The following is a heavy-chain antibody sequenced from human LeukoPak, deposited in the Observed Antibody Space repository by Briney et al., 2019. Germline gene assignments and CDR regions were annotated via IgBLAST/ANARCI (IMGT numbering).Heavy chain of an antibody. Sequence: GGSLRLSCAASGFTFSSYDMTWVRQTPGKGLEWVALISRSGGTTYYADSVKGRFTISRDNSKNTLYLQMNSLRAEDTAEYYCAKRGGTESFYYYYYMDVWGKGTTVTVSS. CDR2: ISRSGGTT. J-gene: IGHJ6*03. D-gene: IGHD2-15*01. V-gene: IGHV3-23*01. CDR1: GFTFSSYD. CDR3: AKRGGTESFYYYYYMDV.